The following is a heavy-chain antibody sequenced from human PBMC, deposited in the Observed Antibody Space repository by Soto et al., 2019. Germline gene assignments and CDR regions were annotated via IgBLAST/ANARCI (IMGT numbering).Heavy chain of an antibody. V-gene: IGHV1-69*02. CDR1: GGTFSSYT. Sequence: QVQLVQSGAEVKKPGSSVKVSCKASGGTFSSYTISWVRQAPGXXXXXXXXXXPILGIANYAQKFQGRVTITADKSTXXXXXXLXXXXXXXXXXXXXXXXXXXXXXXXXXXXXAFDIWGQGTMVTVSS. J-gene: IGHJ3*02. CDR3: XXXXXXXXXXXXXXXXAFDI. CDR2: XXPILGIA.